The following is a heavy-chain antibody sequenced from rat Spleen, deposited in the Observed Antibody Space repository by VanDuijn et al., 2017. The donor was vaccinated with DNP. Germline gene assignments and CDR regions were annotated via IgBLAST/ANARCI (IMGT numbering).Heavy chain of an antibody. CDR1: GLSLTSYS. CDR2: MSSGGST. CDR3: ARSEYDDGGYYYGYFDC. V-gene: IGHV2-6*01. Sequence: VQLKESGPGLVQPSQTLSLTCTVSGLSLTSYSVGWVRQPPGKGLEWIAAMSSGGSTFYNSALKCRLSISRDTSKSQVFLKMNSLQTEDTAMYFCARSEYDDGGYYYGYFDCWGQGAMVTVSS. D-gene: IGHD1-12*02. J-gene: IGHJ2*01.